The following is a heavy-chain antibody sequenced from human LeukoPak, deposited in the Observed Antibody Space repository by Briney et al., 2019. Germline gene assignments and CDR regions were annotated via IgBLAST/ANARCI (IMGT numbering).Heavy chain of an antibody. V-gene: IGHV3-21*01. CDR3: ARFIAAPYYFDY. CDR2: ISGSRSYI. Sequence: GGSLRLSCAASGFTFSSYSMNWVRQAPGKGLEWVSFISGSRSYIYYADSVKGRFTISRDNAKNSLYLQMNSLRAEDTAVYYCARFIAAPYYFDYWGRGTLVTVSS. CDR1: GFTFSSYS. D-gene: IGHD6-13*01. J-gene: IGHJ4*02.